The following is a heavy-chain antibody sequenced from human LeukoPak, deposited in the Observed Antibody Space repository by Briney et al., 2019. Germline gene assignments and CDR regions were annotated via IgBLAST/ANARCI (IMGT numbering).Heavy chain of an antibody. CDR2: INHSGST. V-gene: IGHV4-34*01. J-gene: IGHJ4*01. D-gene: IGHD3-10*01. CDR1: TGSFSGYY. CDR3: ARNRADGSGTYYERNPLNFDS. Sequence: SETLSLTCAVYTGSFSGYYWTWIRQPPGEGLEWIGEINHSGSTNCNPSLKSRITLSVDTSKNQFSLKVGSVTAADTAIYYCARNRADGSGTYYERNPLNFDSWGQGTLVTVSS.